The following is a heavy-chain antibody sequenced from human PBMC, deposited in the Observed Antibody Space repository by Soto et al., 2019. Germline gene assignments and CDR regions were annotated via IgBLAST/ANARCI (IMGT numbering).Heavy chain of an antibody. J-gene: IGHJ4*02. CDR1: GFTFSSYS. D-gene: IGHD6-13*01. CDR2: ISSSSSTI. V-gene: IGHV3-48*02. CDR3: ARDRIAAARELVY. Sequence: EVQLVKSGGGLVQPGGSLRLSCAASGFTFSSYSMNWVRQAPGKGLEWVSYISSSSSTIYYADSVKGRFTISRDNAKNSLYRQMNSLRDEDTAVYYCARDRIAAARELVYWGQGTLVTVSS.